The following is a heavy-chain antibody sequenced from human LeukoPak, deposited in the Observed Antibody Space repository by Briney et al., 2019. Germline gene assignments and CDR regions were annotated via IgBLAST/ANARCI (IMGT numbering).Heavy chain of an antibody. J-gene: IGHJ4*02. CDR1: GGSISSYY. CDR3: ATDSKY. V-gene: IGHV4-4*07. CDR2: VYTSGTT. Sequence: PSETLSLTCTVSGGSISSYYWSWTRQPAGKGLEWIGRVYTSGTTNYNPSLKSRVTMSVDTSKNQFSLRLTSVTAADTAVYYCATDSKYWGQGTLVTVSS.